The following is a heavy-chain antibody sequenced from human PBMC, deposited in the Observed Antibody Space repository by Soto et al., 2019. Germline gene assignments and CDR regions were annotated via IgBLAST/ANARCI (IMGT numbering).Heavy chain of an antibody. D-gene: IGHD5-12*01. V-gene: IGHV1-18*01. J-gene: IGHJ4*02. Sequence: QVQLVQSGAEVKKPGASVKVSCKASGYTFTSYGISWVRQAPGQGLEWMGWISAYNGNTNYAKKLQGRVTMTTDTSTSTGYMELRSLRSDDTAVYYCAGILLARGYSGYDYYFDYWGQGTLVTVSS. CDR1: GYTFTSYG. CDR2: ISAYNGNT. CDR3: AGILLARGYSGYDYYFDY.